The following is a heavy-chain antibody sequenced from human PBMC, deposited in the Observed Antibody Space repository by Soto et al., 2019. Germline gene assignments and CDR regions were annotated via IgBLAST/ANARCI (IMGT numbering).Heavy chain of an antibody. D-gene: IGHD3-10*01. CDR3: AKFHGSGTYYNFPDY. CDR2: IPVIGEDR. CDR1: GLIFRREA. Sequence: GSLRLSCVVSGLIFRREAWSWVRQAPGKGLEWVAGIPVIGEDRYYADSVQGRFTISRDNSKNTLYLLMNSLSAEDTALYYCAKFHGSGTYYNFPDYWGQGTLVTVSS. J-gene: IGHJ4*02. V-gene: IGHV3-23*01.